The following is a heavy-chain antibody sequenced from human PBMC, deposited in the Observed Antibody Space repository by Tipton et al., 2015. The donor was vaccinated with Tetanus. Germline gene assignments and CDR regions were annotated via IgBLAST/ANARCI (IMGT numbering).Heavy chain of an antibody. J-gene: IGHJ5*02. D-gene: IGHD2-8*01. CDR3: ARRLIQNWFDP. Sequence: TLSLTCNVSGGSIRSGGYYWTWIRQHPERGLKWIGYIYYTGNTYYNPSLKSRVTISVDSSRNQFSLKMTSLTAADTAVYYCARRLIQNWFDPWGQGALVTVSS. V-gene: IGHV4-31*03. CDR1: GGSIRSGGYY. CDR2: IYYTGNT.